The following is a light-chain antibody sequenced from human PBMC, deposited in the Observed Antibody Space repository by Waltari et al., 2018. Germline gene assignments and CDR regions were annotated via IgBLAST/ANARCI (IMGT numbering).Light chain of an antibody. Sequence: QSALTQPASVSGSPGQSITISCTGTSSDVGFYNYVSWYQQHPGKAPKLIIYYVSDRPSGVSDRFSGSKSGNTASLTISGLQAEDEADYYCNSYTGSSSWVFGGGTKLTVL. CDR2: YVS. J-gene: IGLJ3*02. CDR1: SSDVGFYNY. CDR3: NSYTGSSSWV. V-gene: IGLV2-14*01.